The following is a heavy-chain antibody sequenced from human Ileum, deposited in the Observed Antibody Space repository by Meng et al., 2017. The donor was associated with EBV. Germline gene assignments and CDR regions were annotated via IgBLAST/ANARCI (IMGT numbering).Heavy chain of an antibody. D-gene: IGHD6-13*01. Sequence: GLVHPRLTPSPPCAISGDSVPKSRAGWNWIRQSPSRVLDWLGRTYYRSKWYNDYAVSVKSRIIINPDTSKNQFSLQLNSVTPEDTAVYYCARALGQLVHFDYWGQGTLVTVSS. CDR3: ARALGQLVHFDY. J-gene: IGHJ4*02. CDR2: TYYRSKWYN. CDR1: GDSVPKSRAG. V-gene: IGHV6-1*01.